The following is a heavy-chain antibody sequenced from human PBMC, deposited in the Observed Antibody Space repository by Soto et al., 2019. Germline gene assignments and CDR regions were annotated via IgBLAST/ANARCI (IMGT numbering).Heavy chain of an antibody. J-gene: IGHJ6*02. V-gene: IGHV4-61*01. Sequence: PSETLSLTCTVSGGSVSSGSYYWSWIRQPPGKGLEWIGYIYYSGSTNYNPSLKSRVTISVDTSKNQFSLKLSSVTAADTAVYYCARDVVYYYFRSRHPPPYYYYYGMDVWGQGTTVTVS. CDR2: IYYSGST. CDR1: GGSVSSGSYY. D-gene: IGHD3-3*01. CDR3: ARDVVYYYFRSRHPPPYYYYYGMDV.